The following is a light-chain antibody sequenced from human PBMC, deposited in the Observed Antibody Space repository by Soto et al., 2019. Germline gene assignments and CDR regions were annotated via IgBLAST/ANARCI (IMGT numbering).Light chain of an antibody. J-gene: IGLJ1*01. CDR2: EVS. CDR1: SSDVGGYNY. V-gene: IGLV2-8*01. Sequence: QSALTQPPSASGSPGQSVTISCTGTSSDVGGYNYVSWYQQHPGKAPKLMIYEVSKRPSGVPDRFSGSKSGNTASLTVSGLQAEDEADYYCSSYGRSVTYVRTGITFYVFGTGTKLTVL. CDR3: SSYGRSVTYVRTGITFYV.